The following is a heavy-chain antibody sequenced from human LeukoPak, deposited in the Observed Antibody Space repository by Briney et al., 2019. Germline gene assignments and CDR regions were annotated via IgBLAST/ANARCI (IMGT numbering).Heavy chain of an antibody. V-gene: IGHV3-21*01. CDR2: ISSSSSYI. J-gene: IGHJ4*02. Sequence: GGSLRLSCAASGFTFSSYSMNWVRQAPGKGLEGVSSISSSSSYIYYADSVKGRFTISRDNAKNSLYLQMNSLRAEDTAVYYCARGGVAGTFDYWGQGTLVTVSS. D-gene: IGHD6-19*01. CDR1: GFTFSSYS. CDR3: ARGGVAGTFDY.